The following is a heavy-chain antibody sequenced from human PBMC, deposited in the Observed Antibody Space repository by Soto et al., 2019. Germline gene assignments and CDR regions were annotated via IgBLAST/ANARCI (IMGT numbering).Heavy chain of an antibody. CDR2: INPSDGDT. CDR3: AFHAFDF. Sequence: ASVKVSCKASGYTFTSYYMHLVRQAPGQGLEWMGIINPSDGDTSYAQKFQGRVTMTRDTSTTTVYMEVSSLRSEDTAVYYGAFHAFDFCGPGTIVTVS. J-gene: IGHJ3*01. CDR1: GYTFTSYY. V-gene: IGHV1-46*01.